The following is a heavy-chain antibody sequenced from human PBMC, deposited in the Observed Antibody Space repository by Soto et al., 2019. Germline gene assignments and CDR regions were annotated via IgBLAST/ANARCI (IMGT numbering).Heavy chain of an antibody. Sequence: EVQLVESEGGLVQRGGSLRLSCAASGFTFNYYWMHWVRQAPGQGLVWVSHIHSDGSSTTYADSVKGRFTISRDNAKNTLYLQMTSLRAEDKYVYYCARGDKGGFDLWGQGTTVTVSS. CDR2: IHSDGSST. CDR3: ARGDKGGFDL. J-gene: IGHJ3*01. V-gene: IGHV3-74*01. D-gene: IGHD2-21*02. CDR1: GFTFNYYW.